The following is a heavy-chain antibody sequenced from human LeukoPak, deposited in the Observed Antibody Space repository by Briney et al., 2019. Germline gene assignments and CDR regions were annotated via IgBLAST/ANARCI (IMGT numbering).Heavy chain of an antibody. V-gene: IGHV3-48*01. CDR2: IGIDSGNT. J-gene: IGHJ4*02. Sequence: GGSLRLSCAASGFTFSDYSMNWVRQAPEKGLEWISYIGIDSGNTNYADSVKGRFTISGNKAKNSLYLQMNSLRVEDRALYYCARDYMYDFGSWGKGVLVTV. CDR1: GFTFSDYS. D-gene: IGHD1-1*01. CDR3: ARDYMYDFGS.